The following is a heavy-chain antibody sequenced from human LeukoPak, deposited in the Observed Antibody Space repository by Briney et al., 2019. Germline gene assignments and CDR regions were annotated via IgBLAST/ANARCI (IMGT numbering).Heavy chain of an antibody. V-gene: IGHV3-23*01. D-gene: IGHD1-1*01. CDR1: GFTFSSSA. CDR2: ISGSGGST. CDR3: AKDSRLEY. Sequence: GGSLRLSCAASGFTFSSSAMSWVRHAPGEGLEWVSAISGSGGSTYYAESVKGRFTISRDNSKNTLHLQMNSLRAEDTAVYYCAKDSRLEYWGQGTLVTVSS. J-gene: IGHJ4*02.